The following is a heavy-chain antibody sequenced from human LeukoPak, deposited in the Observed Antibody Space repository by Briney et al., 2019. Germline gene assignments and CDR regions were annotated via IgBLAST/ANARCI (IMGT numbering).Heavy chain of an antibody. CDR2: ISGSSSNV. CDR1: GFTLSSYE. J-gene: IGHJ4*02. D-gene: IGHD5-18*01. V-gene: IGHV3-48*03. CDR3: ARGFRDTAMFLDY. Sequence: SGGSLRLSCAASGFTLSSYEMNWVRQAPGKGLEWISAISGSSSNVYYAASVRGRFTISRDNAENSLYLQLNTMRAEDTAVYYCARGFRDTAMFLDYWGQGTLVTVSS.